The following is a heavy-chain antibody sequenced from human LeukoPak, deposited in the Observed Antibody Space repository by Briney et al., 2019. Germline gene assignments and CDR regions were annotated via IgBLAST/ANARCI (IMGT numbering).Heavy chain of an antibody. V-gene: IGHV3-66*01. CDR1: GFTVSSCY. J-gene: IGHJ6*02. Sequence: GGSLRLSCAASGFTVSSCYMSWVRQAPGKGLECVSVIYSGGSTYYADSVKGRFTISRDNSKNMVYLQMNSLRMEDTAVYYCARDAPADIRYYYGMDVWGQGTTVTVSS. D-gene: IGHD2-15*01. CDR2: IYSGGST. CDR3: ARDAPADIRYYYGMDV.